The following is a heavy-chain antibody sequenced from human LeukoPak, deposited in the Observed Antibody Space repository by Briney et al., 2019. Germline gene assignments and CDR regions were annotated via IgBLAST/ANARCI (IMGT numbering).Heavy chain of an antibody. CDR2: IYHSGTT. V-gene: IGHV4-59*01. D-gene: IGHD1-26*01. CDR1: SGSISPYH. CDR3: ARTSGIVGAIGPFDV. J-gene: IGHJ3*01. Sequence: PSETLSLTCTVSSGSISPYHWSWTRQPPGKGLEWIGYIYHSGTTDYNPSLNSRVTISVDTSRNQFYLSLASVTAADTALYYCARTSGIVGAIGPFDVWGQGTGVTVSS.